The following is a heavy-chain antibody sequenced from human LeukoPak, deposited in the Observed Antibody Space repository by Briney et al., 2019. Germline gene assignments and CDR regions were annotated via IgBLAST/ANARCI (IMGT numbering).Heavy chain of an antibody. CDR3: ARPTWTNYMDV. CDR2: ISGSGGTT. V-gene: IGHV3-23*01. Sequence: GGSLRLSCAASGFIFSRYGMSWVRQAPGKGLEWVSAISGSGGTTYYADSVKGRFTISRDNAKNSVSLQMNSLRAEDTAVYFCARPTWTNYMDVWGKGTAVTISS. CDR1: GFIFSRYG. D-gene: IGHD3/OR15-3a*01. J-gene: IGHJ6*03.